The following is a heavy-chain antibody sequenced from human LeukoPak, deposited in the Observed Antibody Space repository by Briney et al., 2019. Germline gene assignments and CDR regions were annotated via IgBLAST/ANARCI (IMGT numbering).Heavy chain of an antibody. J-gene: IGHJ6*02. CDR3: ARGRAVAGTLAYYYYSMDV. Sequence: SETLSLTCAVYGGSFSGYYWSWIRQPPGKGLEWIGEINHSGSTNYNPSLKSRVTISVDTSKNQFSLKLSSVTAADTAVYYCARGRAVAGTLAYYYYSMDVWGQGTTVTVSS. D-gene: IGHD6-19*01. CDR1: GGSFSGYY. CDR2: INHSGST. V-gene: IGHV4-34*01.